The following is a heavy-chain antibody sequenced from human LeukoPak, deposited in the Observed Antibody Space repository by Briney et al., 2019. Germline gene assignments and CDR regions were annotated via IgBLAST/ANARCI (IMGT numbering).Heavy chain of an antibody. D-gene: IGHD6-19*01. CDR2: TSYNGKT. V-gene: IGHV1-18*04. J-gene: IGHJ4*02. CDR1: GYTFNNYG. Sequence: ASVKVSYKASGYTFNNYGISWVRQAPGRGREWMGWTSYNGKTNYSQKFQDRVTMTTDTSTTTAYMELRSLESDDTAVYYCARHSGSGWQALGYWGQGTLVTVSS. CDR3: ARHSGSGWQALGY.